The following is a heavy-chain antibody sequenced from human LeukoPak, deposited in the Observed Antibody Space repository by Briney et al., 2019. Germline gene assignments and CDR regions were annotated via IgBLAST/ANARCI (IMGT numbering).Heavy chain of an antibody. D-gene: IGHD5-24*01. Sequence: GGSLRLSCAVSGFTFSNYAMSWVRLAPGKGLEWVANIKEDGTETYYVDSVKGRFTISRDNAKNSLYLQMNSLRVEDTAVYYCAKEGRSLQTYWGQGTLVTVSS. CDR2: IKEDGTET. CDR1: GFTFSNYA. J-gene: IGHJ4*02. CDR3: AKEGRSLQTY. V-gene: IGHV3-7*03.